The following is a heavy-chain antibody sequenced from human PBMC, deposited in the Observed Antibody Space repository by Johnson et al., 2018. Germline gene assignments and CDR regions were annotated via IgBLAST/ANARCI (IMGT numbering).Heavy chain of an antibody. V-gene: IGHV4-34*01. D-gene: IGHD2-2*01. J-gene: IGHJ6*02. CDR3: ARTVVPANYGMDV. CDR2: INHSGST. CDR1: GGSFSGYY. Sequence: QVQLQQWGAGLLKPSETLSLTCAVYGGSFSGYYWSWIRQPPGKGLEWIGEINHSGSTNYNPSLKSRVTISVDPAKNQFALKLSSVTAADTAVYYCARTVVPANYGMDVWGQGTTVTVSS.